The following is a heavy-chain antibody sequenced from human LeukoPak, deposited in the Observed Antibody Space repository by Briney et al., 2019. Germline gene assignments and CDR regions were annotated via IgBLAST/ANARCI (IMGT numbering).Heavy chain of an antibody. J-gene: IGHJ6*03. CDR3: ARGRGYSGYTYTYYYYYMDV. V-gene: IGHV4-34*01. D-gene: IGHD5-12*01. Sequence: TLSLTCAVYGGSFSGSYWSWIRQPPGKGLEWIGEINHSGSTNYNPSLKSRVTISVDTSKNQFSLKLSSVTAADTAVYYCARGRGYSGYTYTYYYYYMDVWGKGTTVTVSS. CDR1: GGSFSGSY. CDR2: INHSGST.